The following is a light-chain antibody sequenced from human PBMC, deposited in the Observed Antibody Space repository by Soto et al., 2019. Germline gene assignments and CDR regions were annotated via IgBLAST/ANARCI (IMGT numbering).Light chain of an antibody. CDR3: SSYTAGGTI. CDR1: SSDVGSYTL. CDR2: EGT. J-gene: IGLJ1*01. Sequence: QSALTQPASVSGSPGQSITISCTGTSSDVGSYTLVSWYQQNPGKAPKLIIYEGTKRPSGVSNRFSGSKSGNTASLTISGLQAEDEADYYCSSYTAGGTIFGTGTKLTVL. V-gene: IGLV2-14*02.